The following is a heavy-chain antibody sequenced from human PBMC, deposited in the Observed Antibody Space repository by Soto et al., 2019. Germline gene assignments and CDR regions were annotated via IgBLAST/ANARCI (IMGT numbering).Heavy chain of an antibody. CDR3: ARAGGYTGYDSPEVVAY. J-gene: IGHJ4*02. D-gene: IGHD5-12*01. CDR2: VYHSGTT. Sequence: KTSETLSLTCAVSGYSISTAYYWGWIRQPPGKGLEWIGSVYHSGTTSYNPSLKSRLTMSLDTSRNQFSLKLSSVTAADTAVYYCARAGGYTGYDSPEVVAYWGQGTLVTVSS. V-gene: IGHV4-38-2*01. CDR1: GYSISTAYY.